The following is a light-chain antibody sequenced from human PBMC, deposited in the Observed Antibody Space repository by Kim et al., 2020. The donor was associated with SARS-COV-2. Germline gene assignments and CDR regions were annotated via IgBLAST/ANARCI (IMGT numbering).Light chain of an antibody. CDR2: AAS. J-gene: IGKJ5*01. Sequence: DIQVTQSPSSLSASVGDRVTITCRASQSIYNYLNWYQQKPGKAPKLLIYAASSLQSGVPSRFSGSGSGTEFTLTISSLQPEDFATYNCEQSYSTWITVCQGTPLE. CDR1: QSIYNY. CDR3: EQSYSTWIT. V-gene: IGKV1-39*01.